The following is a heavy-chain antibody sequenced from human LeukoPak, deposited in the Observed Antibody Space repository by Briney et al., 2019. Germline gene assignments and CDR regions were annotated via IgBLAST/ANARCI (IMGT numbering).Heavy chain of an antibody. CDR1: GGSISSGGYY. CDR3: ARGRYCSADICSGGDAFDI. J-gene: IGHJ3*02. V-gene: IGHV4-31*03. D-gene: IGHD2-15*01. Sequence: SQTLSLTCTVSGGSISSGGYYWSWIRQHPGKGLEWIGYIYYSGSTYYNPSLKSRVTISVDTSKNQFSLKLSSVTAADTAVYYCARGRYCSADICSGGDAFDIWGQGTMVSVSS. CDR2: IYYSGST.